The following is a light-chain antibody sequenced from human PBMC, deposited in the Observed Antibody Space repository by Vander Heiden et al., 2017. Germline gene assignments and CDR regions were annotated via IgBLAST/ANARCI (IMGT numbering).Light chain of an antibody. J-gene: IGKJ3*01. Sequence: ASQSVSSNLAWYQQKPGQAPRLLIYGASTRATGIPARFSDSASVTEFTLTISILQSEDFAVYYCQQDNNCPITFGHGTKVDIK. CDR2: GAS. CDR3: QQDNNCPIT. CDR1: QSVSSN. V-gene: IGKV3-15*01.